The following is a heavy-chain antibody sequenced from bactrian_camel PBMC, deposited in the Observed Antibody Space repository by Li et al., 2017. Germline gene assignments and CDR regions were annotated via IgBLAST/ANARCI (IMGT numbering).Heavy chain of an antibody. CDR3: AADDVPRWLVAGRGENY. J-gene: IGHJ4*01. Sequence: QLVESGGDSVQAGGSLRLSCVVSGDRKERNSMGWFRRPPGKEREGVAGIYTAGGGTSYADSVKGRFTISKDDAKNTLYLQMNSLKREDTAVYYCAADDVPRWLVAGRGENYWGRGTQVTVS. CDR1: GDRKERNS. V-gene: IGHV3S54*01. D-gene: IGHD6*01. CDR2: IYTAGGGT.